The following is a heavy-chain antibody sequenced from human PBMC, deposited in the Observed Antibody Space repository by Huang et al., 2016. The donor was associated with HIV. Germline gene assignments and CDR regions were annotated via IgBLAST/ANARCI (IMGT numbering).Heavy chain of an antibody. J-gene: IGHJ6*02. CDR2: INPNVDST. CDR3: AREGQGYAMDV. Sequence: QVQLVQSGAEVKKPGASVKVSCKTSGYTFTSYSIHWVRQAPGQGLEWMGIINPNVDSTSYAPKFQGRVTMTRDTSTSTVYMELSRLRSEDTAMYYCAREGQGYAMDVWGQGTTVTVSS. CDR1: GYTFTSYS. V-gene: IGHV1-46*01.